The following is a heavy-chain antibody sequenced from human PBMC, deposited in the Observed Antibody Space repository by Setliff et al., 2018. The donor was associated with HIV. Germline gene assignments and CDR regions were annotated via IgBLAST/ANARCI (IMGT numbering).Heavy chain of an antibody. CDR3: ARSPIRYCSSGSCYSGFDQ. Sequence: GESLKISCKGSGYSFTSYWIGWVRQMPGKGLEWMGIIYPGDSDIRYSPSFEGQVTVSADKSISTAYLQWSSLKASDTAIYYCARSPIRYCSSGSCYSGFDQWGQGTPVTVSS. J-gene: IGHJ4*02. D-gene: IGHD2-15*01. V-gene: IGHV5-51*01. CDR1: GYSFTSYW. CDR2: IYPGDSDI.